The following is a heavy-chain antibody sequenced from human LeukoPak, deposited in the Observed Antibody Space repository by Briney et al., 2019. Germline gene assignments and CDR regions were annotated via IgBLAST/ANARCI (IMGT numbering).Heavy chain of an antibody. Sequence: SETLSLTCTVSGGSISRSSYYWGSIRQPPGKGMEWIGSIYYSGSTYYNPSLKSRVTISVDTSKNQFSLKLSTVTAADTAVYYFASSVVVPDNWFEPSGEGALVTVSS. CDR3: ASSVVVPDNWFEP. V-gene: IGHV4-39*01. CDR2: IYYSGST. J-gene: IGHJ5*02. CDR1: GGSISRSSYY. D-gene: IGHD2-2*01.